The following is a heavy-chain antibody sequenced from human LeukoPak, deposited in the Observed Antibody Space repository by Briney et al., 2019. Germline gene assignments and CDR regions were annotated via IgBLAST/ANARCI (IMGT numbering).Heavy chain of an antibody. CDR3: ASSGGYSYVQSGTFDY. Sequence: PGGSLRLSCATSGFTFSDYYMSWIRQAPCKGLEWVAVVSYDGSNKYYADSVKGRFTISRDNSKNTLYLQMNSLRAEDTAVYYCASSGGYSYVQSGTFDYWGQGTLVTVSS. CDR1: GFTFSDYY. CDR2: VSYDGSNK. D-gene: IGHD5-18*01. V-gene: IGHV3-30-3*01. J-gene: IGHJ4*02.